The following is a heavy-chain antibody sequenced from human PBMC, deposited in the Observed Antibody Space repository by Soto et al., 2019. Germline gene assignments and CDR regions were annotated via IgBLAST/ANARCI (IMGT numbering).Heavy chain of an antibody. Sequence: SETLSLTCTVSGGSISSYYLSWIRQPPGKGLEWIGYIYYSGSTNYNPSLKSRVTISVDTSKNQFSLKLSSVTAADTAVYYCARHLPEYSGYDSYYHYYYMDVWGKGTTVTVSS. V-gene: IGHV4-59*08. CDR2: IYYSGST. CDR3: ARHLPEYSGYDSYYHYYYMDV. D-gene: IGHD5-12*01. CDR1: GGSISSYY. J-gene: IGHJ6*03.